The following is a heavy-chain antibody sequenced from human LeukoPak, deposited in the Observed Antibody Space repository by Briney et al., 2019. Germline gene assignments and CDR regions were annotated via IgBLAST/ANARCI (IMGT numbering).Heavy chain of an antibody. CDR3: ARDRDYGDYPDAFDI. V-gene: IGHV4-59*12. J-gene: IGHJ3*02. CDR2: IYYSGST. Sequence: PSETLSLTCNVSGGSISSYYWSWIRQPPGKGLEWIGYIYYSGSTSYNPSLKSRVTISVDTSKNQFSLKLSSVTAADTAVYYCARDRDYGDYPDAFDIWGQGTMVTVSS. CDR1: GGSISSYY. D-gene: IGHD4-17*01.